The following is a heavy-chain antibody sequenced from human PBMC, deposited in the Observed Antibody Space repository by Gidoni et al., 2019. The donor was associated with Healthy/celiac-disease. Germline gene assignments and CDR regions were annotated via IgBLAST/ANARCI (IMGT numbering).Heavy chain of an antibody. J-gene: IGHJ4*02. CDR3: ASPGLGGYSYGGVDY. D-gene: IGHD5-18*01. Sequence: EVQLVESGGGLVQPGGSLRLSCAASGFTFSSYWMHWVRQAPGKGLVWVSRINSDGSSTSYADSVKGRFTISRDNAKNTLYLQMNSLRAEDTAVYYCASPGLGGYSYGGVDYWGQGTLVTVSS. CDR1: GFTFSSYW. V-gene: IGHV3-74*01. CDR2: INSDGSST.